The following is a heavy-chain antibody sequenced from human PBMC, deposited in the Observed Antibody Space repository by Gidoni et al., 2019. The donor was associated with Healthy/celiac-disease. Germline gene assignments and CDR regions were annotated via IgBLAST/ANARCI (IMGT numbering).Heavy chain of an antibody. CDR3: ARDMGYGDYVY. D-gene: IGHD4-17*01. J-gene: IGHJ4*02. CDR1: GGSISSYY. V-gene: IGHV4-59*01. Sequence: QVQLQESGPGLVKPSETLSLTCTVSGGSISSYYWSWIRQPPWKGLEWIGYIYYSGSSNYNPSFKSRVTISVDTSKNQFSLKLSSVTAADTAVYYCARDMGYGDYVYWGQGTLVTVSS. CDR2: IYYSGSS.